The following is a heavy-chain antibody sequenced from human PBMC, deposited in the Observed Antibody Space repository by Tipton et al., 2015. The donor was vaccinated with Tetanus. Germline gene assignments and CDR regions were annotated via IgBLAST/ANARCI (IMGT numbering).Heavy chain of an antibody. CDR1: GFTFSNYW. CDR3: ARGMAEASNCGGDCYSDY. J-gene: IGHJ4*02. Sequence: SLRLSCAASGFTFSNYWMHWVRQAPGKGLVWVSRINGDGTFSNYADSVKGRFTISRDNARNTLYLQMNSLRVEDTAVYSCARGMAEASNCGGDCYSDYWGQGTLVTVSS. CDR2: INGDGTFS. V-gene: IGHV3-74*01. D-gene: IGHD2-21*02.